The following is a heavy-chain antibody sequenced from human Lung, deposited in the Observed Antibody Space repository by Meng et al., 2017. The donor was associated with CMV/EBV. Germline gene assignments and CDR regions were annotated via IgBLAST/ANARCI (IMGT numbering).Heavy chain of an antibody. V-gene: IGHV4-34*01. CDR1: GGSLSGYY. Sequence: SQTLSLTCGIYGGSLSGYYWSWIRQTPGKGLEWIGEIRHSGDITNYNPSLKSRVTISIDTSKKQFSLKLSAVTAADTAVYYCARQYSSSYYSDYWAQGTLVTVSS. D-gene: IGHD6-6*01. J-gene: IGHJ4*02. CDR3: ARQYSSSYYSDY. CDR2: IRHSGDIT.